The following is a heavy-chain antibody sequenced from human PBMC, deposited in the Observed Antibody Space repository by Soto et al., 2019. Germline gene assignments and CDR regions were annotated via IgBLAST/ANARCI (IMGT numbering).Heavy chain of an antibody. Sequence: PGGSLRLSCAASGLTFSSYGMHWVRQAPGKGLEWVAVISYDGSNKYYADSVKGRFTISRDNSKNTLYLQMNSLRAEDTAVYYCAKDRKKYYDFWSGYFPYYYYGMDVWGQGTTVTVSS. CDR3: AKDRKKYYDFWSGYFPYYYYGMDV. J-gene: IGHJ6*02. D-gene: IGHD3-3*01. CDR2: ISYDGSNK. CDR1: GLTFSSYG. V-gene: IGHV3-30*18.